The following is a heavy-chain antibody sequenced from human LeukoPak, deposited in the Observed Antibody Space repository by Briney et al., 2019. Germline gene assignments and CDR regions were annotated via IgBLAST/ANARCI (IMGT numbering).Heavy chain of an antibody. D-gene: IGHD2-2*01. Sequence: GGSLRLSCAASGFTFSSYAMSWVRQAPGKGLEWVSGISGSGGSTYYADSVKGRFTISRDNSKNTLYLQMNSQRAEDTAVYYCAKDRGAPAAIMGDYMDVWGKGTTVTVSS. V-gene: IGHV3-23*01. CDR3: AKDRGAPAAIMGDYMDV. CDR2: ISGSGGST. J-gene: IGHJ6*03. CDR1: GFTFSSYA.